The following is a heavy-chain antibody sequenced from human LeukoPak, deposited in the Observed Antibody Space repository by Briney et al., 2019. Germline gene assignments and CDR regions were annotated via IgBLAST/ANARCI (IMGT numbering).Heavy chain of an antibody. J-gene: IGHJ4*02. D-gene: IGHD5-12*01. CDR2: IKQDGSEK. Sequence: PGGSLRLSCAASGFTFSSYWMSWVRQAPGKGLEWVANIKQDGSEKYYVDSVKGRFTISRDNAENSLYLQMNSLRAEDTAVYYCAREGGIVATILLDYWGQGTLVTVSS. CDR1: GFTFSSYW. CDR3: AREGGIVATILLDY. V-gene: IGHV3-7*03.